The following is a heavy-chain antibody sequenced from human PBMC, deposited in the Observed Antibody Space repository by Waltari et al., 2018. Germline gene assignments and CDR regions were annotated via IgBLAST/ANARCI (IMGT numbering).Heavy chain of an antibody. D-gene: IGHD2-15*01. V-gene: IGHV3-23*04. CDR3: AKHWGVVVAATYYFDY. Sequence: EVQLVESGGGLVQPGGSLRLSCAASGFTFSSYAMSWVRQAPGKGLEWVSASSGSGGSTYYADSVKGRFTISRDNSKNTLYLQMNSLRAEDTAVYYCAKHWGVVVAATYYFDYWGQGTLVTVSS. J-gene: IGHJ4*02. CDR2: SSGSGGST. CDR1: GFTFSSYA.